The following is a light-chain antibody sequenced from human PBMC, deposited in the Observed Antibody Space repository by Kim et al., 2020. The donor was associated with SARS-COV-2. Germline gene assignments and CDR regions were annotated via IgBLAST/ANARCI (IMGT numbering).Light chain of an antibody. J-gene: IGKJ2*01. CDR2: GAS. CDR1: QSVSSSY. V-gene: IGKV3-20*01. CDR3: QQYVSSPYT. Sequence: SPVERATLSCRASQSVSSSYLAWYRHKPGQAPRLLIYGASSRATGIPDRFSGSGSGTDFTLTISRLEPEDFAVYFCQQYVSSPYTFGQGTKLEI.